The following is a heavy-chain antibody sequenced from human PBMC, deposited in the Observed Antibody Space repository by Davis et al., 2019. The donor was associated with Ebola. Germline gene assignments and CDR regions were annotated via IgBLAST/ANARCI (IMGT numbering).Heavy chain of an antibody. CDR3: ARVWDSGYDSSYFDY. CDR1: GGTFSRYA. D-gene: IGHD5-12*01. Sequence: AASVKVSCKASGGTFSRYAISWVRQAPGQGLEWMGRIIPILGIANYAQKFQGRVTITADESTSTAYMELSSLRSEDTAVYYCARVWDSGYDSSYFDYWGQGTLVTVSS. CDR2: IIPILGIA. J-gene: IGHJ4*02. V-gene: IGHV1-69*04.